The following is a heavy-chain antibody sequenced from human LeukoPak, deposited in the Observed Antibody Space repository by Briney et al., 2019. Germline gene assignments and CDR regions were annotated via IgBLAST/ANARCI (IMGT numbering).Heavy chain of an antibody. D-gene: IGHD5-12*01. Sequence: GASVKVSCKASGYTFYIYGISWVRQAPGQGLNWMGWISGHNANTYYAQSLQGRVTMTTDTSTTTVYMELRSLTSDDTAVYYCARGGYGNYFDYWGQGTLVTVSS. CDR2: ISGHNANT. V-gene: IGHV1-18*01. CDR1: GYTFYIYG. J-gene: IGHJ4*02. CDR3: ARGGYGNYFDY.